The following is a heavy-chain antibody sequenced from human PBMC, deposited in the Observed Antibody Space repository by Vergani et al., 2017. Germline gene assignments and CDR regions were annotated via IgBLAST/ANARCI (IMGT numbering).Heavy chain of an antibody. V-gene: IGHV3-23*01. CDR3: AKSNRDYYDSSGYYPPYYFDY. Sequence: EVQLLESGGGLVQPGGSLRLSCAASGFTFSSYAMSWVRQAPGKGLEWVSAISGSGGSTYYADSVKGRFTISRDNSKNTLYLQMNSLRAEDTAVYYCAKSNRDYYDSSGYYPPYYFDYWGQGTLVTVSS. D-gene: IGHD3-22*01. CDR2: ISGSGGST. CDR1: GFTFSSYA. J-gene: IGHJ4*02.